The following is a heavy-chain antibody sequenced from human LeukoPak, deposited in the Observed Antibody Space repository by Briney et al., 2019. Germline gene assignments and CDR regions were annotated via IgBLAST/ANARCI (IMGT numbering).Heavy chain of an antibody. CDR3: ARATNDYEGPYYMDV. V-gene: IGHV3-53*01. CDR2: IYSGGST. J-gene: IGHJ6*03. CDR1: GFTVISNY. D-gene: IGHD4-17*01. Sequence: PGGSLRLSCAASGFTVISNYMSWVRQVPGKGLEWVPVIYSGGSTYYADSVKGRFTISRDNSKNTLYLQMNSLRAEDTAVYYCARATNDYEGPYYMDVWGKGTTVTVSS.